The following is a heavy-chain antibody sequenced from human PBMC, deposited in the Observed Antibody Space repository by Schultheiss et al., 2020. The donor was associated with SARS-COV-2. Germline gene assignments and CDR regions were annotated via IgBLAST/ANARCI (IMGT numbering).Heavy chain of an antibody. CDR2: IREGSSNA. Sequence: GGSLRLSCAASGFTFSSYAMSWVRQAPGKGLEWVSSIREGSSNAYYTDSLQGRSTISRDDAENSLYLQMNSLRIEDTAVYYCAVTWGSTWYYFDSWGQGTLVTVSS. J-gene: IGHJ4*02. D-gene: IGHD6-13*01. CDR3: AVTWGSTWYYFDS. V-gene: IGHV3-21*01. CDR1: GFTFSSYA.